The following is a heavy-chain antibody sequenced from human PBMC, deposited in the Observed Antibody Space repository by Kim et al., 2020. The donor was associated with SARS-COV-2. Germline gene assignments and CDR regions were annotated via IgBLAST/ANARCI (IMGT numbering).Heavy chain of an antibody. J-gene: IGHJ5*02. D-gene: IGHD3-10*01. V-gene: IGHV4-39*07. CDR3: ARVSILWFGERKGHNWFDP. Sequence: RVTISVDTSKNQFSLKLSSVTAADTAVYYCARVSILWFGERKGHNWFDPWGQGTLVTVSS.